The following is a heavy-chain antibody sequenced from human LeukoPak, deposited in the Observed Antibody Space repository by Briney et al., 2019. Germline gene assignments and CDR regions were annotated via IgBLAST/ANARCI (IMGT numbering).Heavy chain of an antibody. D-gene: IGHD3-3*01. CDR2: IKQDGSEK. V-gene: IGHV3-7*01. CDR1: GVTFSSYW. J-gene: IGHJ6*03. Sequence: GGSLRLSCAASGVTFSSYWMSWVRQAPGKGLEWVANIKQDGSEKYYVDSVKGRFTISRDNAKNSLYLQMNSLRAEDTAVYYCARSRGSTIFGVVRNYMDVWGKGTTVTVSS. CDR3: ARSRGSTIFGVVRNYMDV.